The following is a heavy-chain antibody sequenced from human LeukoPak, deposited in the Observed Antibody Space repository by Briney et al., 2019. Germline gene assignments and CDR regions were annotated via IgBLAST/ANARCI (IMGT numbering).Heavy chain of an antibody. V-gene: IGHV4-34*01. D-gene: IGHD6-13*01. Sequence: SETLSLTCAVYGGSFSGYYWSWIRQPPGKGLEWFGEINHSGSTNYNPSLKSRVTISVGTSKNQFSLKLSSVTAADTAVYYCARKGYSSPFDYWGQGTLVTVSS. J-gene: IGHJ4*02. CDR1: GGSFSGYY. CDR2: INHSGST. CDR3: ARKGYSSPFDY.